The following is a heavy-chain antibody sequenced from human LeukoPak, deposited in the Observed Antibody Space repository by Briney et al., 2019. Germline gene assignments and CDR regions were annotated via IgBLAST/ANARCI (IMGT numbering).Heavy chain of an antibody. J-gene: IGHJ5*02. V-gene: IGHV5-51*01. CDR1: GYSFTNYW. CDR3: ARRTSARHWFDP. CDR2: IYPGDSDT. Sequence: GESLKISSKGSGYSFTNYWIDWVRQVPGKGLEWMGIIYPGDSDTRYSPSFRGQVTISVDKSINTAYLQWNSLQASDTAMYYCARRTSARHWFDPWGQGTLATVSS.